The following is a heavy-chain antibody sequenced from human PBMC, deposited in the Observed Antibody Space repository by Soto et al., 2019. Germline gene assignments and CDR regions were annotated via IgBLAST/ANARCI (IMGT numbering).Heavy chain of an antibody. D-gene: IGHD6-19*01. CDR3: ARSVAVVGLDY. CDR1: GGSINSDGYS. CDR2: IFQSGST. Sequence: SETLSLTCAVSGGSINSDGYSWSWIRQPPGKGLEWIGYIFQSGSTYYIPSLKSRVTISIDRVKNQFSLKLSSVTAADTAVYYCARSVAVVGLDYWGQGALVTRLL. V-gene: IGHV4-30-2*01. J-gene: IGHJ4*02.